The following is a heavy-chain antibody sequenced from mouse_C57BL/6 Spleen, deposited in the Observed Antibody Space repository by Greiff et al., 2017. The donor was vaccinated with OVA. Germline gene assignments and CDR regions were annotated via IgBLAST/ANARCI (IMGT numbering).Heavy chain of an antibody. D-gene: IGHD4-1*01. CDR1: GYTFTDYE. V-gene: IGHV1-15*01. CDR2: IDPETGGT. CDR3: TRSSGTDYAMDY. Sequence: QVQLKQSGAELVRPGASVTLSCKASGYTFTDYEMHWVKQTPVHGLEWIGAIDPETGGTAYNQKFKGKAILTADKSSSTAYMELRSLTSEDSAVYYCTRSSGTDYAMDYWGQGTSVTVSS. J-gene: IGHJ4*01.